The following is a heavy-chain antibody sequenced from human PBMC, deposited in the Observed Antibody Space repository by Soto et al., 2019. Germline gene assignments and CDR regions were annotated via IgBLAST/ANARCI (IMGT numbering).Heavy chain of an antibody. J-gene: IGHJ3*02. V-gene: IGHV4-31*03. CDR2: IYYSGST. Sequence: SETLSLTCTVSGGSISSGGYYWSWIRQHPGKGLEWIGYIYYSGSTYYNPSLKSRVTISVDTSKNQFSLKLSSVTAADTAVYYCARDLRLTMVRGAKKAFDIWGQGTMVTVSS. CDR1: GGSISSGGYY. CDR3: ARDLRLTMVRGAKKAFDI. D-gene: IGHD3-10*01.